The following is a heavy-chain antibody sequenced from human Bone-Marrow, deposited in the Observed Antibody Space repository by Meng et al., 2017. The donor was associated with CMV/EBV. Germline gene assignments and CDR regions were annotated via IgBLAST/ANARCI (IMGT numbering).Heavy chain of an antibody. CDR3: ARDRDWIYAASNYYYYYGMAV. J-gene: IGHJ6*01. Sequence: ASVKVSCKASGYTFTGYYMHWVRQAPGQGLEWMGWINPNSGGTNYAQKFQGRVTMTRDTSISTAYMELSRLRSDDTAVYYCARDRDWIYAASNYYYYYGMAVWGPGHTVT. CDR1: GYTFTGYY. V-gene: IGHV1-2*02. D-gene: IGHD2-2*03. CDR2: INPNSGGT.